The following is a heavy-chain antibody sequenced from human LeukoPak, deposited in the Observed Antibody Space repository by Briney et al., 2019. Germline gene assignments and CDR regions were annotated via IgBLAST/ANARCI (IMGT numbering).Heavy chain of an antibody. CDR2: ISYDGSNK. CDR3: AREAGGIVVVIPSFDY. D-gene: IGHD3-22*01. Sequence: GGSLRLSCAASGFTFSSYGMHWVRQAPGKGLEWVAVISYDGSNKYYADSVKGRFTISRDNSKNTLYLQMNSLRAEDTAVYYCAREAGGIVVVIPSFDYWGQGTLVTVSS. CDR1: GFTFSSYG. J-gene: IGHJ4*02. V-gene: IGHV3-30*03.